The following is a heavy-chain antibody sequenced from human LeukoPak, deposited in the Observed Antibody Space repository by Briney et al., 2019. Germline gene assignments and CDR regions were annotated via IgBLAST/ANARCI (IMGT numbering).Heavy chain of an antibody. CDR3: ARFSAASPHSFFFDN. J-gene: IGHJ4*02. CDR2: ANHRGST. CDR1: GYSINSGYF. Sequence: SETLSLTCSVSGYSINSGYFWVWVRQPPGKGLEWIGSANHRGSTYYNPSLQSRVTISVDMSNNQFSLKLISVTAADTAVFYCARFSAASPHSFFFDNWGQGALVTVSS. V-gene: IGHV4-38-2*01. D-gene: IGHD2-15*01.